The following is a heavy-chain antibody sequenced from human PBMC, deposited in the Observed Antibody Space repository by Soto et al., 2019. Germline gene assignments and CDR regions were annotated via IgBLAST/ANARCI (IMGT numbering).Heavy chain of an antibody. Sequence: GESLKISCKGSGYSFAIYWMGWVRQMPGKGLEWMGIIYPDDSDIRYSPSFQGQVTVSADKSISTAYLQWSSLKASDTAIYYCARQYGSGSFDYWGQGTLLTVSS. CDR1: GYSFAIYW. D-gene: IGHD3-10*01. J-gene: IGHJ4*02. V-gene: IGHV5-51*01. CDR3: ARQYGSGSFDY. CDR2: IYPDDSDI.